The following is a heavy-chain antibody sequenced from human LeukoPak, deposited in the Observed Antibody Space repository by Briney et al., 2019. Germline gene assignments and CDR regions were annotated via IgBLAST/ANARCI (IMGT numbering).Heavy chain of an antibody. D-gene: IGHD2-15*01. V-gene: IGHV1-69*05. Sequence: EASVKVSCKASGGTFSSYAISWVRQAPGQGLEWMGRIIPNFGTANYAQKLQGRVTINTDESTRTAYMEVSSLRSDDTAVYYCARGPGYCSGGSCYSGLAEYFQHWGQGTLVTVSS. CDR2: IIPNFGTA. CDR1: GGTFSSYA. J-gene: IGHJ1*01. CDR3: ARGPGYCSGGSCYSGLAEYFQH.